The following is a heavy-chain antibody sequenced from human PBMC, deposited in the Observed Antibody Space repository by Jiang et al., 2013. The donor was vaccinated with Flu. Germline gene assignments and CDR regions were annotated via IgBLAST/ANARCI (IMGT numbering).Heavy chain of an antibody. CDR1: GGTFSSYA. Sequence: AEVKKPGSSVKVSCKASGGTFSSYAISWVRQAPGQGLEWMGRIIPILGIANYAQKFQGRVTITADKSTSTAYMELSSLRSEDTAVYYCAETKYYDSSQVRDFFHYYYYYGMDVWGQGTTATVSS. D-gene: IGHD3-22*01. J-gene: IGHJ6*02. CDR2: IIPILGIA. V-gene: IGHV1-69*04. CDR3: AETKYYDSSQVRDFFHYYYYYGMDV.